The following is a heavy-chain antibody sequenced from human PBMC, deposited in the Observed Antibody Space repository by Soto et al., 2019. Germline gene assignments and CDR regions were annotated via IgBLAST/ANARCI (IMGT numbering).Heavy chain of an antibody. D-gene: IGHD1-7*01. CDR2: ISSNGGTT. CDR3: VRRVSGNYDY. J-gene: IGHJ4*02. CDR1: GFTFSSYD. Sequence: EVQLAESGGGMVQPGGSLRLSCVASGFTFSSYDMHWVRQAPGKGLEYVSSISSNGGTTYYGNSGKGRFTISRDNSKNTLYLQMGSLRAEDMAVYYCVRRVSGNYDYWCQGTLVTVSS. V-gene: IGHV3-64*01.